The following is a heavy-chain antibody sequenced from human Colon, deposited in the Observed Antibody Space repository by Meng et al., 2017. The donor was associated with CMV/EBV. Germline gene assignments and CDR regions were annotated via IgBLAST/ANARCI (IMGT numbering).Heavy chain of an antibody. D-gene: IGHD5-12*01. CDR3: ARDSNDYSDYAHWFDA. V-gene: IGHV3-7*01. Sequence: SCAASGFTFDTYWMSWVRQAPGKGLQWVANIKPDGSEQYYEDSVKGRFTISRDNSKNTLYLQMNSLRAEDTAVYYCARDSNDYSDYAHWFDAWGQGTLVTVSS. CDR2: IKPDGSEQ. J-gene: IGHJ5*02. CDR1: GFTFDTYW.